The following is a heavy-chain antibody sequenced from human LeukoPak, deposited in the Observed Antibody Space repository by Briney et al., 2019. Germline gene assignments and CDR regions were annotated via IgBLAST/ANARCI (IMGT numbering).Heavy chain of an antibody. CDR1: GYTFTSYY. CDR2: INPSGGST. J-gene: IGHJ4*02. V-gene: IGHV1-46*01. CDR3: ARHAPKYYDFWSGYDYFDY. D-gene: IGHD3-3*01. Sequence: ASVKVSCKASGYTFTSYYMHWVRQAPGQGLEWMGIINPSGGSTSYAQKFQGRVTMTRDTSTSTVYMELSSLRSEDTAVYYCARHAPKYYDFWSGYDYFDYWGQGTLVTVSS.